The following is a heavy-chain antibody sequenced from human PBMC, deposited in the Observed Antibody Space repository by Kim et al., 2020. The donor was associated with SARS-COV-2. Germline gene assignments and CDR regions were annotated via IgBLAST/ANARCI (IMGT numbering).Heavy chain of an antibody. D-gene: IGHD3-3*01. Sequence: SETLSLTCTVSGGSISSYYWSWIRQPPGKGLEWIGYISSSGSTHYNPSLQSRVTISVDTSKNQFSLKLSSVTAADTAVYYCARSEYITIFGVVRAQGAFDIWGQGTMVTVSS. CDR3: ARSEYITIFGVVRAQGAFDI. J-gene: IGHJ3*02. CDR1: GGSISSYY. CDR2: ISSSGST. V-gene: IGHV4-59*01.